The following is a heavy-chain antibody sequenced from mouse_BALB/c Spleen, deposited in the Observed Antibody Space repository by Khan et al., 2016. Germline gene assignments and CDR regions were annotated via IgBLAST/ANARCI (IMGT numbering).Heavy chain of an antibody. CDR3: AVYGNDYGSRRYIDD. V-gene: IGHV9-3-1*01. Sequence: QIQLVQSGPELKRPGKTVKISCKASGYTFTNYGINWVKQAPGKGLQWMGWINTYSGESTYADDFKGRFAFSLETSANTAYLQINNLNNEDTATYSNAVYGNDYGSRRYIDDGGAGTTVTVSS. CDR2: INTYSGES. J-gene: IGHJ1*01. CDR1: GYTFTNYG. D-gene: IGHD1-1*01.